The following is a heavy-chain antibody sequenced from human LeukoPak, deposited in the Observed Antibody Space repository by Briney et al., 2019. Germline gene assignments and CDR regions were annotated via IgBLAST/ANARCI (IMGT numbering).Heavy chain of an antibody. Sequence: SETLSLTCTVSGGPIDRHYWSWLRQPPGKGLEWIGYVFYPGSTNYNPSLKSRVTMSLDTSRDQFSLRLTSVTAADTAIYYCASRPAGSTWYGVFDCWSQGTLVTVSS. CDR2: VFYPGST. CDR3: ASRPAGSTWYGVFDC. CDR1: GGPIDRHY. D-gene: IGHD6-13*01. V-gene: IGHV4-59*11. J-gene: IGHJ4*02.